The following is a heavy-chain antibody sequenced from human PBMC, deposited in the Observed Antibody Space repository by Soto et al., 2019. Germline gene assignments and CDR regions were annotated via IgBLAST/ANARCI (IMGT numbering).Heavy chain of an antibody. D-gene: IGHD5-12*01. J-gene: IGHJ4*02. CDR2: IDWDDDK. CDR1: GFSLSTSGMC. V-gene: IGHV2-70*11. CDR3: ARTQYSGDDWHDRFDY. Sequence: GSGPTLVNPTQTLTLTCTFSGFSLSTSGMCVSWIRQPPGKALEWLARIDWDDDKYYSTSLKTRLTISKDTSKNQVVLTMTNMDPVDTATYYCARTQYSGDDWHDRFDYWGQGTLVTVSS.